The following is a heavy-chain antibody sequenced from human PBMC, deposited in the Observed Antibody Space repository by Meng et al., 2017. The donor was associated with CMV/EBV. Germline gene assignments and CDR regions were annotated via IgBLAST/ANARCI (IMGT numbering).Heavy chain of an antibody. D-gene: IGHD6-13*01. CDR3: ARIAADNSYYYYYGMDV. Sequence: ESLKISCAASGFTVSSNYMSWVRQAPGKGLEWIGSIYYSGSTYYNPSLKSRVTISVDTSKNQFSLKLSSVTAADTAVYYCARIAADNSYYYYYGMDVWGQGTTVTVSS. J-gene: IGHJ6*02. V-gene: IGHV4-59*05. CDR2: IYYSGST. CDR1: GFTVSSNY.